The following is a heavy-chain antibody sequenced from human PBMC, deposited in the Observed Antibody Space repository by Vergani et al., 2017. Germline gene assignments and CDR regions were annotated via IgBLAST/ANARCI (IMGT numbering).Heavy chain of an antibody. D-gene: IGHD2-2*01. CDR1: GFTFSSYG. CDR3: ATQDPYQLPVEYYYYGMDV. V-gene: IGHV3-30*02. CDR2: IRYDGSNK. Sequence: QVQLVQSGAEVKKPGSSVKVSCKASGFTFSSYGMHWVRQAPGKGLEWVAFIRYDGSNKYYADSVKGRFTISRDNSKNTLYLQMNSLRAEDTAVYYCATQDPYQLPVEYYYYGMDVWGQGTTVTVSS. J-gene: IGHJ6*02.